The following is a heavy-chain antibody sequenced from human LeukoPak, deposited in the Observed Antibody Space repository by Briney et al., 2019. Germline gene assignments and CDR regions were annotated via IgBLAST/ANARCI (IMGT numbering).Heavy chain of an antibody. Sequence: GESLKISCKGSGYSFTSYWIGWVRQMPGKGLEWMGIIYPGDSDTTYSPSFQGQVTISADKSISTAYLQWSSLKASDSAMYYCARGGENVLLWFGDPSAYYFDYWGQGTLVTVSS. D-gene: IGHD3-10*01. CDR1: GYSFTSYW. CDR2: IYPGDSDT. CDR3: ARGGENVLLWFGDPSAYYFDY. V-gene: IGHV5-51*01. J-gene: IGHJ4*02.